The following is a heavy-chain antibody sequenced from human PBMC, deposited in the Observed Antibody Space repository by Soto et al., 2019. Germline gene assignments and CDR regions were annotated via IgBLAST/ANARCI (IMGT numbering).Heavy chain of an antibody. CDR1: GGSINDFY. CDR2: IYYSGRT. Sequence: AETLSLTCAVSGGSINDFYWSWVRQPPGKGLEWIGYIYYSGRTDYNPSLRGRVTISVDPSKTQFSLNLRSVNTADTAVYYCARLGGVAARTFDYWGHGTLVTVSS. CDR3: ARLGGVAARTFDY. V-gene: IGHV4-59*01. D-gene: IGHD6-6*01. J-gene: IGHJ4*01.